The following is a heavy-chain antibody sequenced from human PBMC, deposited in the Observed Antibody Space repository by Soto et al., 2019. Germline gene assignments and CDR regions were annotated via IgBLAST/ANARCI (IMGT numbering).Heavy chain of an antibody. CDR3: ARGRDGDY. J-gene: IGHJ4*02. CDR2: ISAHNGNT. CDR1: GYGFTTYG. Sequence: QVHLVQSGAEVKKPGASVKVSCKGSGYGFTTYGITWVRQAPGQGLEWMAWISAHNGNTNYAQKLQGRVTVTRDTSTSTAYRELGSRRSDDTAVYYCARGRDGDYWGQGALVTVSS. V-gene: IGHV1-18*01. D-gene: IGHD6-6*01.